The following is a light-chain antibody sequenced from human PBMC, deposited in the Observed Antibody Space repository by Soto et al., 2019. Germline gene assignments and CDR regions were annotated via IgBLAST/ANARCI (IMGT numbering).Light chain of an antibody. J-gene: IGKJ5*01. CDR3: QQYNNWPTIT. CDR1: QSVSRN. V-gene: IGKV3-15*01. CDR2: GAS. Sequence: EIVMTQSPATRYVSPGERAALSCRASQSVSRNLAWYQQKPGQAPSLLIYGASTRANGIPARFSGSGSGTELTLTISSLQSEDFAAYYCQQYNNWPTITFGQGTRLEIK.